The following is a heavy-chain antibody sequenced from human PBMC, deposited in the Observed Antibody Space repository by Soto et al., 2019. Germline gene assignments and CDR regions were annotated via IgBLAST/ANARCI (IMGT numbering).Heavy chain of an antibody. CDR2: IYWDDDK. V-gene: IGHV2-5*02. CDR3: AHNRYYYDSSGYYYVPYFDY. Sequence: QITLKESGPTLVKPTQTLTLTCTFSGFSLDTSGVGVGWIRQPPGKALEWLALIYWDDDKRYSPSLKSRLTITQDTSKNQVVLNMNNMDPVDNATYYCAHNRYYYDSSGYYYVPYFDYWGQGTLVTVSS. CDR1: GFSLDTSGVG. J-gene: IGHJ4*02. D-gene: IGHD3-22*01.